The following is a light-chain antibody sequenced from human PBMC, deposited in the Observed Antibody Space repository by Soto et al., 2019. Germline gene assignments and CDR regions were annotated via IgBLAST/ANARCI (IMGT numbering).Light chain of an antibody. J-gene: IGKJ5*01. CDR1: QDITNF. CDR2: DVS. V-gene: IGKV1-33*01. Sequence: DTQMTQSPSSLSASVGDRVTITCQASQDITNFLNWYQQKPGEAPKVLIYDVSNLHSGVPSRFSGNGSRTHFSLTITNLQPEDFATYYCQQYDSVPITFGQGTRL. CDR3: QQYDSVPIT.